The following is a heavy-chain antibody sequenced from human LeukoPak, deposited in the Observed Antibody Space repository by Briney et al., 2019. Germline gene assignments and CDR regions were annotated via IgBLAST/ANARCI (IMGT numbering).Heavy chain of an antibody. V-gene: IGHV3-7*01. D-gene: IGHD3-3*01. CDR1: GFTCSSYW. CDR2: IKQDGSEK. Sequence: PGGSLRRSCAASGFTCSSYWMSWVRQAPGKGLEWVANIKQDGSEKYYVDSVKGRFTISRDNAKNSLYLQMNSLRAEDTAVYYCAREITILGWSWGQGTLVTVSS. J-gene: IGHJ4*02. CDR3: AREITILGWS.